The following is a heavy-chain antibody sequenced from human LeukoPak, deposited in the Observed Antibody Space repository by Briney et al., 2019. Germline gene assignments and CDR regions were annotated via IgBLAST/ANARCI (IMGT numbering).Heavy chain of an antibody. CDR3: ARRFGAVTTFDY. J-gene: IGHJ4*02. CDR2: MYTSGST. CDR1: DGPINCYY. Sequence: SETLSLTCNVSDGPINCYYWSWIRQPAGKGLEWIGRMYTSGSTNYNPSLKSRVTMSVDTSKNQFSLKLSSVTAADTAVYYCARRFGAVTTFDYWGQGTLVTVSS. D-gene: IGHD3-3*01. V-gene: IGHV4-4*07.